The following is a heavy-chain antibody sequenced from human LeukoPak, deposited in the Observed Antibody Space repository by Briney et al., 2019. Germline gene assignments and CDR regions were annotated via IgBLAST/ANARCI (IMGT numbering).Heavy chain of an antibody. J-gene: IGHJ4*02. V-gene: IGHV1-46*01. CDR2: INPSGGST. CDR3: ARDRFLEPPFY. D-gene: IGHD3-3*01. Sequence: ASVKVSCKASGYIFTNYYMHWVRQAPGQGLEWMGIINPSGGSTTYAQKFQGRVTMTTDTSTSTAYMELRSLRSDDTAVYYCARDRFLEPPFYWGQGTLVTVSS. CDR1: GYIFTNYY.